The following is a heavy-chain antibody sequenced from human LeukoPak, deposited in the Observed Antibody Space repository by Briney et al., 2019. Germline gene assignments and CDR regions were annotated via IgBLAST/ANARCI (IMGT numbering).Heavy chain of an antibody. CDR1: GFTFSSYA. CDR2: ISRGSDHI. CDR3: ARPYDTRGYFPDY. V-gene: IGHV3-21*01. D-gene: IGHD3-22*01. J-gene: IGHJ4*02. Sequence: GALRLSCAASGFTFSSYAMNWVRQAPGKGLEWVSSISRGSDHIFYADSMKGRFTISRDNAKNSLYLQMSSLGAEDTAVYYCARPYDTRGYFPDYWGQGTLVTVSS.